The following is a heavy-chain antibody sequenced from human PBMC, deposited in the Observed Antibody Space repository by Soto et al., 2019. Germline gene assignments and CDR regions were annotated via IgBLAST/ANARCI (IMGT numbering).Heavy chain of an antibody. CDR3: ASSRGTEYYDFWSGYYTAHYYGMDV. Sequence: ASVKVSCKASGYTFTSYGISWVRQAPGQGLEWKGWISAYNGNTNYAQKHQGRVTMTTDTSTSTAYMELSSLRSDDTAVYYCASSRGTEYYDFWSGYYTAHYYGMDVWGQGTTVTVSS. D-gene: IGHD3-3*01. V-gene: IGHV1-18*01. CDR2: ISAYNGNT. J-gene: IGHJ6*02. CDR1: GYTFTSYG.